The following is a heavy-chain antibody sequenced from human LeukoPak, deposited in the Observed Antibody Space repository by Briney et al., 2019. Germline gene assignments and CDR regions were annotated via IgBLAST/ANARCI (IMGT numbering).Heavy chain of an antibody. J-gene: IGHJ4*02. D-gene: IGHD5-12*01. V-gene: IGHV1-18*01. Sequence: LGASVKVSCKASGYTFTSYGISWVRQAPGQGLEWMGWISAYNGNTNYAQKLQGRVTMTTDTSTSTAYMELRSLRSDDTAVYYCARVPLEASSGYAYFDYWGQGTLVTVSS. CDR3: ARVPLEASSGYAYFDY. CDR1: GYTFTSYG. CDR2: ISAYNGNT.